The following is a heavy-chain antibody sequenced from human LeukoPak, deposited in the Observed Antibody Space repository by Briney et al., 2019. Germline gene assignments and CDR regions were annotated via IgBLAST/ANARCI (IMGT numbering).Heavy chain of an antibody. CDR2: IYTSGST. Sequence: SETLSLTCTVSGGSISSYYWSWVRQPAGKGLEWIGRIYTSGSTNYNPSLKSRVTMSVDTSKNQFSLKLSSVTAADTAVYYCARSSSGSFLNTENWFDPWGQGTLVTVSS. CDR1: GGSISSYY. D-gene: IGHD3-10*01. V-gene: IGHV4-4*07. J-gene: IGHJ5*02. CDR3: ARSSSGSFLNTENWFDP.